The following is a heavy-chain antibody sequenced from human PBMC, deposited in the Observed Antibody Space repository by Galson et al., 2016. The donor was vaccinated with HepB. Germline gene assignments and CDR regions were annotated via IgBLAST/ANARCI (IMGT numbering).Heavy chain of an antibody. CDR2: ISLSSDYI. Sequence: SLRLSCAASGFTFSAYNMIWVRQAPGKGLEWVSSISLSSDYIYYADPLKGRFTISRDNAKNSLYLQMNSLRAEDTAVYFCARVSSGLRGFDYWGQGTLVTVSS. D-gene: IGHD5-12*01. J-gene: IGHJ4*02. CDR3: ARVSSGLRGFDY. V-gene: IGHV3-21*01. CDR1: GFTFSAYN.